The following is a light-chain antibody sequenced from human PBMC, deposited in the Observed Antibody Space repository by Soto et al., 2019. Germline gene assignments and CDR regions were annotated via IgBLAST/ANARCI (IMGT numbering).Light chain of an antibody. CDR2: RTS. V-gene: IGKV3-15*01. CDR3: QQYTNWPRAT. CDR1: QSISSN. Sequence: EIVMTQAPATLSVSPGERATLSCRASQSISSNLAWYQQKPGQAPRLLMFRTSSRATGFPARFSGSGSGTELNLTISSLQSEDFGVYYGQQYTNWPRATFGGGTKVDIK. J-gene: IGKJ4*01.